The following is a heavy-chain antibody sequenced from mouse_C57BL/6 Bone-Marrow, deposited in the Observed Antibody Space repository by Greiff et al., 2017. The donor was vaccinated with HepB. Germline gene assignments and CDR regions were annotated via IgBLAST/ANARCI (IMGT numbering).Heavy chain of an antibody. D-gene: IGHD1-1*01. CDR1: GFTFSSYA. CDR3: ARDTLTTVVADYAMDY. CDR2: ISDGGSYT. J-gene: IGHJ4*01. V-gene: IGHV5-4*01. Sequence: EVQGVESGGGLVKPGGSLKLSCAASGFTFSSYAMSWVRQTPEKRLEWVATISDGGSYTYYPDNVKGRFTISRDNAKNNLYLQMSHLKSEDTAMYYCARDTLTTVVADYAMDYWGQGTSVTVSS.